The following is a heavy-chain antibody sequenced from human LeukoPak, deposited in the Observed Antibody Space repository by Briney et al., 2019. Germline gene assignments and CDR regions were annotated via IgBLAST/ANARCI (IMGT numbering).Heavy chain of an antibody. D-gene: IGHD6-13*01. CDR2: INRSGST. V-gene: IGHV4-34*01. CDR3: ARGKYSSSGALDP. J-gene: IGHJ5*02. Sequence: PSETLSLTCAVYGGSFSGYYWSWIRQPPGKGLEWIGEINRSGSTNYNPSLKSRVTISVDTSKNQFSLKLSSVTAADTAVYYCARGKYSSSGALDPWGQGTLVTVSS. CDR1: GGSFSGYY.